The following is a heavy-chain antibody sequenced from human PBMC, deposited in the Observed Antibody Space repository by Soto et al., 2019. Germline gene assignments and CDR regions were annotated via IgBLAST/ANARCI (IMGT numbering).Heavy chain of an antibody. Sequence: PSETLSLTCTVSGGSISSGGYYWSWIRQHPGKGLEWIGYIYYSGSTYYNPSLKSRVTISVDTSKNQFSLKLSSVTAADTAVYYCARSDSSSWSDYGMDVCGQGTTVTVPS. CDR3: ARSDSSSWSDYGMDV. CDR1: GGSISSGGYY. J-gene: IGHJ6*02. V-gene: IGHV4-31*03. CDR2: IYYSGST. D-gene: IGHD6-13*01.